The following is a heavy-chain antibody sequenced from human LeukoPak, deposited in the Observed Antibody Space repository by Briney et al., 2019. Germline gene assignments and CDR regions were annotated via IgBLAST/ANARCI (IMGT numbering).Heavy chain of an antibody. V-gene: IGHV3-33*01. CDR1: GFTFSDYG. CDR3: ARTGELSAALDY. CDR2: IWYDGRNQ. J-gene: IGHJ4*02. D-gene: IGHD3-16*02. Sequence: GRSLRLSCAASGFTFSDYGMHWVRQAPGKGLEWVAVIWYDGRNQWYADSVKGRFTISRDNSQNTLYLQMNSLRAEDTAVYYCARTGELSAALDYWGQGTLVTVSS.